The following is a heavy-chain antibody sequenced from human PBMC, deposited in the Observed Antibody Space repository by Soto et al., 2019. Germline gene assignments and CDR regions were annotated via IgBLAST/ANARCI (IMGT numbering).Heavy chain of an antibody. V-gene: IGHV1-18*01. D-gene: IGHD1-20*01. CDR3: ARDGNWNHEPVDY. J-gene: IGHJ4*02. CDR1: GYTFSSKG. CDR2: ISGETGNT. Sequence: QVQLEQSTAEMKKPGASVKVSCKSSGYTFSSKGFSWLRQAPGQRLEWMGWISGETGNTNYAPKFQARLTMTTDTSTATAYMELRSLRTDDTAVYYCARDGNWNHEPVDYWGQGTLVTVSS.